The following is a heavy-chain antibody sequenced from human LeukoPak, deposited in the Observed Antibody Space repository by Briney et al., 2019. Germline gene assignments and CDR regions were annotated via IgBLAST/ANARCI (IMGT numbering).Heavy chain of an antibody. CDR1: GGSISSYY. CDR3: ARDKALRYFDWLLPTGGNAFDI. Sequence: SETLSLTCTVSGGSISSYYWGWVRQPPGKALEWIGNIFYSGSTYYSPSLKSRVTISVDTSKNQFFLKLSSVTAADTAVYYCARDKALRYFDWLLPTGGNAFDIWGQGTMVTVSS. D-gene: IGHD3-9*01. CDR2: IFYSGST. J-gene: IGHJ3*02. V-gene: IGHV4-59*12.